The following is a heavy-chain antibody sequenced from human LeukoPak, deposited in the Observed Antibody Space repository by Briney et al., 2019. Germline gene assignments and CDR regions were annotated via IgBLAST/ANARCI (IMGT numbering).Heavy chain of an antibody. CDR3: ARHDYGGNPGDY. D-gene: IGHD4-23*01. J-gene: IGHJ4*02. CDR1: GFTFSSYS. Sequence: GGSLRLSCAASGFTFSSYSMNWVRQAPGKGLEWVSYIGTSSTTIYYADSVKGRFTISRDNAKNSLYLQMNSLRDEDTAVYYCARHDYGGNPGDYWGLGTLVTVSS. V-gene: IGHV3-48*02. CDR2: IGTSSTTI.